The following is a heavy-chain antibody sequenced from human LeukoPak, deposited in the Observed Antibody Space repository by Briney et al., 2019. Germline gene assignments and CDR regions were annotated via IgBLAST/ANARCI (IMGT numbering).Heavy chain of an antibody. V-gene: IGHV3-48*01. J-gene: IGHJ4*02. Sequence: GGSLRFSCAASGFTFNSYTMIWVPQAPGKELKGISYISRTDTTFYYADSVKGRFTISRDTDKNSMDLQMNSLRSEDTGLYFCARDLGAGDHGLLVWGQGTLLTVSS. CDR2: ISRTDTTF. D-gene: IGHD2-21*02. CDR3: ARDLGAGDHGLLV. CDR1: GFTFNSYT.